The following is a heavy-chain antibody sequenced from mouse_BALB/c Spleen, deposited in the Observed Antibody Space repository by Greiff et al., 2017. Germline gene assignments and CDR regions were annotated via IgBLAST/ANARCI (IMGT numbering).Heavy chain of an antibody. CDR1: GFTFSSFG. CDR2: ISSGSSTI. Sequence: EVHLVESGGGLVQPGGSRKLSCAASGFTFSSFGMHWVRQAPEKGLEWVAYISSGSSTIYYADTVKGRFTISRDNPKNTLFLQMTSLRSEDTAMYYCARDGYYVGFAYWGQGTLVTVSA. D-gene: IGHD2-3*01. CDR3: ARDGYYVGFAY. V-gene: IGHV5-17*02. J-gene: IGHJ3*01.